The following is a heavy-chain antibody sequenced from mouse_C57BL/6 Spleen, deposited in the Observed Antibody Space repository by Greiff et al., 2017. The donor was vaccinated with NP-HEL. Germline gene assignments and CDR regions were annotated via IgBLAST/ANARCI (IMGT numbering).Heavy chain of an antibody. CDR2: INPSNGGT. CDR3: ARGLVTTGSWFAY. J-gene: IGHJ3*01. CDR1: GYTFTRYW. D-gene: IGHD2-2*01. Sequence: VQLQQPGTELVKPGASVKLSCKASGYTFTRYWMHWVKQRPGQGLEWIGNINPSNGGTNYNEKFKSKATLTVDKSSSTAYMQLSSLTSEDSAVYYCARGLVTTGSWFAYWGQGTLVTVSA. V-gene: IGHV1-53*01.